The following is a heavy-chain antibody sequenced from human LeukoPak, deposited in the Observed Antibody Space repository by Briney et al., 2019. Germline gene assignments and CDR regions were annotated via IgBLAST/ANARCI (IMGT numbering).Heavy chain of an antibody. CDR1: GGSISSYQ. V-gene: IGHV4-59*08. D-gene: IGHD3/OR15-3a*01. Sequence: SETLSLTCTVSGGSISSYQWSWIRQPPGKGLEWIGNIYDSGSANYNPSLKSRVVISVDTSKNQFSLRLTSVTAADTAVYFCARQTGSGLFILPGGQGTLVTVSS. J-gene: IGHJ4*02. CDR2: IYDSGSA. CDR3: ARQTGSGLFILP.